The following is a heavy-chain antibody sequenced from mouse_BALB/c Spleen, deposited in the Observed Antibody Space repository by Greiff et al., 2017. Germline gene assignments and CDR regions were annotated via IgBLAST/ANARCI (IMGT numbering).Heavy chain of an antibody. CDR1: GFTFSSYA. D-gene: IGHD1-2*01. CDR2: ISSGGSYT. J-gene: IGHJ3*01. V-gene: IGHV5-9-4*01. CDR3: AIITTATGFAY. Sequence: DVKLVESGGGLVKPGGSLKLSCAASGFTFSSYAMSWVRQSPEKRLEWVAEISSGGSYTYYPDTVTGRFTISRDNAKNTLYLEMSSLRSEDTAMYYCAIITTATGFAYWGQGTLVTVSA.